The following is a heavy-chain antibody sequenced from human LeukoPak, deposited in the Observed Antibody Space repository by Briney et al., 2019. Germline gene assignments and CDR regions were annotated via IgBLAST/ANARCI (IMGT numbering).Heavy chain of an antibody. J-gene: IGHJ5*01. CDR1: GYSISSGYY. D-gene: IGHD2-2*01. V-gene: IGHV4-38-2*01. CDR3: ARHKSYCTTSTCYYIDS. Sequence: SETLSLTCGVSGYSISSGYYWGWIRQPPGKVLEWIGNMYHSGSTDYNPSLKSRVTISIDTSKNQFSLNLRSVTAADTAVYYCARHKSYCTTSTCYYIDSWGQGTLVTVSS. CDR2: MYHSGST.